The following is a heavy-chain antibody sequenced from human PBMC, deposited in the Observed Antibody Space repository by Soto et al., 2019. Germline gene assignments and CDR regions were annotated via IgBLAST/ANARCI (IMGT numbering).Heavy chain of an antibody. CDR1: GYTFSNFG. CDR3: ERGVRASAFHDYYIDV. Sequence: QVQLVQSGAEVKKPGASLKVSCKASGYTFSNFGVSWVRQAPGQGLEWIGWINPDNGDTNYGQKFQGSATMTTDTATNAAYMEVRGLRSDVTAAYYCERGVRASAFHDYYIDVWGEGTTVTVS. J-gene: IGHJ6*03. V-gene: IGHV1-18*01. D-gene: IGHD3-10*02. CDR2: INPDNGDT.